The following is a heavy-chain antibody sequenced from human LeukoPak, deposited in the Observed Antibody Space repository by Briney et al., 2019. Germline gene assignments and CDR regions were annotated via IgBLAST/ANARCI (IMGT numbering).Heavy chain of an antibody. Sequence: GGSLRLSCVASGFTFSSYWMTWVRQAPGKGLEWVSSISSSSSYIYYADSVKGRFTISRDNAKNSLYLQMNSLRAEDTAVYYCARDNVGSYGYTYYYYGMDVWGQGTTVTVSS. CDR1: GFTFSSYW. J-gene: IGHJ6*02. V-gene: IGHV3-21*01. D-gene: IGHD5-18*01. CDR2: ISSSSSYI. CDR3: ARDNVGSYGYTYYYYGMDV.